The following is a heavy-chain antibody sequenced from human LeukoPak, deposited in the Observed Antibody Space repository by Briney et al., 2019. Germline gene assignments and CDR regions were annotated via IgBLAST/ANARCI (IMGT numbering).Heavy chain of an antibody. CDR3: ARVKWLSSTNLDAFDI. V-gene: IGHV4-4*07. J-gene: IGHJ3*02. CDR2: IYTSGST. D-gene: IGHD2/OR15-2a*01. CDR1: GGSISSYY. Sequence: SETLSLTCTVSGGSISSYYWSWIRQPAGKRLEWIGRIYTSGSTNYNPSLKSRVTMSVDTSKNQFSLRLTSVTDADTAVYYCARVKWLSSTNLDAFDIWGQPTMVTVSS.